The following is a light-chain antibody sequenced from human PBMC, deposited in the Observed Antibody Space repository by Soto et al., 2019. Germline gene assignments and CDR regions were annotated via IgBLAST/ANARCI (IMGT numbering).Light chain of an antibody. V-gene: IGKV1-9*01. Sequence: DIQLTQSPSFLSASVGDRVTITCRASQGISSYLAWYQQKPGKAPKLLIYAAPPLQSGVPSRFSGSGSGTEFTLTISSLQPEDFATYYCQHLNSYPLTFGGGTKVEIK. J-gene: IGKJ4*01. CDR2: AAP. CDR3: QHLNSYPLT. CDR1: QGISSY.